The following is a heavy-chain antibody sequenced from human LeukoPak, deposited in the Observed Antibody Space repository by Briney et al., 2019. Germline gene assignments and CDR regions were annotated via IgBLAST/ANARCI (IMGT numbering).Heavy chain of an antibody. V-gene: IGHV3-30-3*01. D-gene: IGHD1-26*01. CDR2: ISYDGSNK. J-gene: IGHJ4*02. CDR1: GFTFSSYA. CDR3: ARDIGGYFDY. Sequence: GRSLRPSCAASGFTFSSYAMHWVRQAPGKGLEWVAVISYDGSNKYYADSVKGRFTISRDNSKNTLYLQMNSLRAEDTAVYYCARDIGGYFDYWGQGTLVTVSS.